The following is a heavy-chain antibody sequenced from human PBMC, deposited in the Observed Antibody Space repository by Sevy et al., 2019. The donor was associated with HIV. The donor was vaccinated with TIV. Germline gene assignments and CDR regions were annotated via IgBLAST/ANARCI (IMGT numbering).Heavy chain of an antibody. CDR3: AREPYIFDKSGYYWDS. CDR1: GVSVRSDTSY. CDR2: IYHTGGT. Sequence: SETLSLTCTVSGVSVRSDTSYWSWIRQPPGKGLEWIGYIYHTGGTNYSPSFKSRVTISIDTSKNQFSLRLFSVAAADTAVYYCAREPYIFDKSGYYWDSWGRRTLVTDSS. D-gene: IGHD3-22*01. J-gene: IGHJ4*02. V-gene: IGHV4-61*01.